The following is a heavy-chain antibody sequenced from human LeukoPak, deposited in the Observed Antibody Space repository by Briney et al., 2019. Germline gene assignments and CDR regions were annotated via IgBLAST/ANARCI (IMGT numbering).Heavy chain of an antibody. Sequence: GGSLRLSCAASGFMFSSNWMSWVRLAPGKGLEWVANIKEDGTETYYVDSVKGRITISRDNAKNSLYLQMNSLRVEDTAVYYCAKEGRSLQTYWGQGTLVAVSS. D-gene: IGHD5-24*01. CDR3: AKEGRSLQTY. CDR1: GFMFSSNW. V-gene: IGHV3-7*03. J-gene: IGHJ4*02. CDR2: IKEDGTET.